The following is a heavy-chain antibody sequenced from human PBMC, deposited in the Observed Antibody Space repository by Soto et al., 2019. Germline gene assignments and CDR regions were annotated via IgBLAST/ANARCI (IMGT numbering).Heavy chain of an antibody. CDR2: ISYDGSNK. D-gene: IGHD6-19*01. CDR3: AKDFSGRTGIAVAGSYDY. CDR1: GFTFSSYG. V-gene: IGHV3-30*18. J-gene: IGHJ4*01. Sequence: GGSLRLSCAASGFTFSSYGLHWVRQAPGKWLEWVAVISYDGSNKYYADSVKGRFTISRDNHKNTLYLQMNSLRAEDTAVYYCAKDFSGRTGIAVAGSYDYWGHGTLVTVSS.